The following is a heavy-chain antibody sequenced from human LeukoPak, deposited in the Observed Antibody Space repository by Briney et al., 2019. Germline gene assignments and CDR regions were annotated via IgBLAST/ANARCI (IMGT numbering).Heavy chain of an antibody. J-gene: IGHJ4*02. CDR3: AKDHPNYSSGWFYDY. CDR1: GFTFTTYA. Sequence: GGSLRLSCAASGFTFTTYAMHWVRQAPGKGLEWGAFIRYDGSNKYYADSVKGRFTISRDNSKNTLYLQMNSLRAEDTAVYYCAKDHPNYSSGWFYDYWGQGTLVTVSS. V-gene: IGHV3-30*02. CDR2: IRYDGSNK. D-gene: IGHD6-19*01.